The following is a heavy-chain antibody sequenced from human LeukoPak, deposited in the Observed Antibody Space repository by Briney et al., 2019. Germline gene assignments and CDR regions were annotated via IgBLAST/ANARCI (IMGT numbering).Heavy chain of an antibody. Sequence: GGSLRLSCAASGFGFSGSAMHWVRQASGKGLEWVGRIRSKADNYATAYTASVRGRFTVSRDDSKNTAYLQMNSLKTEDTAVYYCTRRIAGPLGAFYIWGQGTMVTVSS. CDR1: GFGFSGSA. CDR2: IRSKADNYAT. D-gene: IGHD6-13*01. CDR3: TRRIAGPLGAFYI. J-gene: IGHJ3*02. V-gene: IGHV3-73*01.